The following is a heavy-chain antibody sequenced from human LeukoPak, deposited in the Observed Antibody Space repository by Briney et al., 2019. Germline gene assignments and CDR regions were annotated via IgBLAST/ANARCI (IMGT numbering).Heavy chain of an antibody. V-gene: IGHV4-34*01. Sequence: SETLSLTCAVYGGSFSGYYWSWIRQPPGKGLKWIGEINHSGSTNYNPSLKSRVTISVDTSKNQFSLKLSSVTAADTAVYYCARDKGTYYYGYNWFDPWGQGTLVTVSS. D-gene: IGHD3-10*01. CDR3: ARDKGTYYYGYNWFDP. CDR1: GGSFSGYY. CDR2: INHSGST. J-gene: IGHJ5*02.